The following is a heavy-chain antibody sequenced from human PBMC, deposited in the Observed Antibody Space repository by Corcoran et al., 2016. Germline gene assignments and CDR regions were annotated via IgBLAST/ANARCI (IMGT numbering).Heavy chain of an antibody. Sequence: VQLQQWGAGRLKTSETLSLTCAVDGGSFSGYFWSWIRQPPGKGLAWIGEINHRGSTNYNQSLKSRVTISVDTSKHQFSLKRSSVTAADTAVYYCARGRAVHYFDYWGQGTLVTVSS. CDR2: INHRGST. J-gene: IGHJ4*02. V-gene: IGHV4-34*01. CDR3: ARGRAVHYFDY. D-gene: IGHD1-1*01. CDR1: GGSFSGYF.